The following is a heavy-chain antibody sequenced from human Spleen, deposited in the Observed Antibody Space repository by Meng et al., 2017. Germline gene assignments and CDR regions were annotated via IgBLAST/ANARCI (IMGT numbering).Heavy chain of an antibody. V-gene: IGHV3-23*04. J-gene: IGHJ3*02. Sequence: EGQVVESGGGLVKPGGSLRLSCAASGFTFSNAWMSWVRQTPGKGLEWVSSITTSGGATYYANSVKGRFTISRDNSRNTLYLQMNSLRAEDTAVYHCVKGDEGSHAADIWGQGTMVTVSS. CDR1: GFTFSNAW. CDR2: ITTSGGAT. CDR3: VKGDEGSHAADI.